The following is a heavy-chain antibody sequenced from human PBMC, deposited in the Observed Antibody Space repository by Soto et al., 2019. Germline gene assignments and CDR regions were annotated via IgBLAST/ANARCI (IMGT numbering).Heavy chain of an antibody. CDR1: GFTFDDYA. D-gene: IGHD3-10*01. V-gene: IGHV3-9*01. CDR2: ISWNSGSI. J-gene: IGHJ3*02. CDR3: AKDIVSFGELLYVAFDI. Sequence: EVQLVESGGGLVQPGRSLRLSCAASGFTFDDYAMHWVRQAPGKGLEWVSGISWNSGSIGYADSVKGRFTISRDNAKNSLYLQMNSLRAEDTALYYCAKDIVSFGELLYVAFDIWGQGTMVTVSS.